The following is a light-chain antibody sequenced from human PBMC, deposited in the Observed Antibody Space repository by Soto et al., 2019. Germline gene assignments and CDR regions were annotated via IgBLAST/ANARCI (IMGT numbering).Light chain of an antibody. Sequence: QSVLTQPASVSGSPGQSITISCTGTSSDIGGYNYVSWYDHHPGKAPRLIIYEVSNRPSGVSNRFSGSKSGNTASLTISGLQAEDEAHYYCSSYAGSSTLGVFGGGTKLTVL. CDR1: SSDIGGYNY. V-gene: IGLV2-14*01. CDR2: EVS. CDR3: SSYAGSSTLGV. J-gene: IGLJ3*02.